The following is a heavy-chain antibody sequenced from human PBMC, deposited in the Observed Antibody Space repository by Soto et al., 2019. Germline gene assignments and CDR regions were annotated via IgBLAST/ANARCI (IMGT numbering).Heavy chain of an antibody. D-gene: IGHD3-10*01. V-gene: IGHV4-31*03. J-gene: IGHJ4*02. CDR1: GGSISSGDYY. Sequence: QVKLQESGPGLVKPSQTLSLTCTVSGGSISSGDYYWSWIRQHPGKVLEWIGYISRSGSTYYNQCHKRRVTMSVDRSKNQFSLKLSSVTAADTAVYYCARDFDDSGTSYFDCWGQRILVTVSS. CDR2: ISRSGST. CDR3: ARDFDDSGTSYFDC.